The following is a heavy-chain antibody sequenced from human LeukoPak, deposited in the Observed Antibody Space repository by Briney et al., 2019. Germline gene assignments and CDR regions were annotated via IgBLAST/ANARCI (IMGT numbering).Heavy chain of an antibody. D-gene: IGHD6-13*01. Sequence: PSETLSLTCTVSGGSISSSSYYWSWIRQPPGKGLEWIGYIYYSGSTNYNPSLKSRVTISVDTSKNQFSLKLSSVTAADTAVYYCARTSGSSLPFDPWGQGTLVTVSS. J-gene: IGHJ5*02. V-gene: IGHV4-61*01. CDR2: IYYSGST. CDR3: ARTSGSSLPFDP. CDR1: GGSISSSSYY.